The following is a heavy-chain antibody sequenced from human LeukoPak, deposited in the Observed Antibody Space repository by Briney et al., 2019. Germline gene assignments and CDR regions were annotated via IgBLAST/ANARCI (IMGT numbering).Heavy chain of an antibody. CDR1: GGSISSGGYY. D-gene: IGHD3-9*01. V-gene: IGHV4-30-2*01. Sequence: SETLSLTCTVSGGSISSGGYYWSWIRQPPGKGLEWIGYIYHSGSTYYNPSLKSRVTISVDRSKNQFSLKLSSVTAADTAVYYCARVYYDILTGPWDAFDIWGQGTMVTVSS. J-gene: IGHJ3*02. CDR2: IYHSGST. CDR3: ARVYYDILTGPWDAFDI.